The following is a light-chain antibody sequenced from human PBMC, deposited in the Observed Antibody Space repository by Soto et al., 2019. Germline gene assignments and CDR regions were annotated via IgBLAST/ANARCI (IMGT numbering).Light chain of an antibody. Sequence: AIQMTQSPSSLSASVGDRVTITCRASQDIRNDLGWYQEKPGQAPKLLIYAASNLQSGVPSRFSGSGSGTDFTLTISSLQTEDFATYYGLQDYNYPWTFGQGTKVEI. J-gene: IGKJ1*01. V-gene: IGKV1-6*01. CDR3: LQDYNYPWT. CDR1: QDIRND. CDR2: AAS.